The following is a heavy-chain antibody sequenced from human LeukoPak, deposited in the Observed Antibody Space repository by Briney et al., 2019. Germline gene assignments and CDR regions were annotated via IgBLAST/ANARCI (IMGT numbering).Heavy chain of an antibody. CDR1: GGTFSSYA. V-gene: IGHV1-69*01. Sequence: ASVKVSCKASGGTFSSYAISWVRQAPGQGLEWMGGIIPIFGTANYAQKFQGRVTITADESTSTAYMELRSLRSDDTAVYYCARDSGYQLLSEYYFDYWGQGTLVTVSS. CDR3: ARDSGYQLLSEYYFDY. J-gene: IGHJ4*02. D-gene: IGHD2-2*01. CDR2: IIPIFGTA.